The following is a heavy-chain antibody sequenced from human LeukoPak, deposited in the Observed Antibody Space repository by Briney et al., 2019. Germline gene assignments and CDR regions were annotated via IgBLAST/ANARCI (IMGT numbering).Heavy chain of an antibody. CDR3: AKCQDCSTTSCYTYEYFQN. D-gene: IGHD2-2*02. CDR2: ISGSGGST. CDR1: GFTFSSYA. V-gene: IGHV3-23*01. Sequence: GSLRLSCAASGFTFSSYAMSWVGQAQGKGLVWVSAISGSGGSTYYADYVKGKFTISRDNSKNTLYLQMNSLRAADTAVYYCAKCQDCSTTSCYTYEYFQNWGQGTLVTVSS. J-gene: IGHJ1*01.